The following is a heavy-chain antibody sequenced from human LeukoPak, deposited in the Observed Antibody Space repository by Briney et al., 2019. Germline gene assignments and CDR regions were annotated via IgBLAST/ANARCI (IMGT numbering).Heavy chain of an antibody. CDR2: IYHSGST. D-gene: IGHD6-13*01. J-gene: IGHJ5*02. CDR3: GRNLYSSSPFDP. V-gene: IGHV4-4*02. CDR1: GGSISSSNW. Sequence: SGTLSLTCAVSGGSISSSNWWSWVRQPPGKGLEWIGEIYHSGSTNYNPSLKSRVTISVDKSKNQFSLKLSSVTAADTAVYYWGRNLYSSSPFDPWGQGTLVPVPP.